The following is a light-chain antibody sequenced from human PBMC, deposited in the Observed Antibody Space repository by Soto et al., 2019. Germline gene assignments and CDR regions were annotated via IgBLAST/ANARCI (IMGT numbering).Light chain of an antibody. V-gene: IGKV1-27*01. CDR1: QDISNY. CDR2: AAS. CDR3: QYYGSSNSNT. J-gene: IGKJ5*01. Sequence: DIQMTQSPSSLSASVGDRVTITCRARQDISNYLAWYQQKPGKVPKLLIYAASTLQSGVPSRFSGSGSGTDFTLTISRLEPEVFAVYYCQYYGSSNSNTFGQGPRLE.